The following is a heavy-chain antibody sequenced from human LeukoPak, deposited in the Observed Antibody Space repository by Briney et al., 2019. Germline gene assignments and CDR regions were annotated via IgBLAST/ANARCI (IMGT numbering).Heavy chain of an antibody. CDR1: GFTFNNYA. CDR3: AKRAGQQLTYWYIDL. CDR2: ISNSYNA. V-gene: IGHV3-23*01. J-gene: IGHJ2*01. D-gene: IGHD6-13*01. Sequence: GGSLRLSCAASGFTFNNYAMSWVRQAPGKGLECVSTISNSYNAYYADSAKGRFTISRDNSKNMLYLQMDSLRADDTAIYYCAKRAGQQLTYWYIDLWGRGTLVSVSS.